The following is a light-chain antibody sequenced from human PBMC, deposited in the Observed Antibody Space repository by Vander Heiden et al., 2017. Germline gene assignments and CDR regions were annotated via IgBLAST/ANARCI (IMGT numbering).Light chain of an antibody. J-gene: IGLJ2*01. Sequence: QSVLPQPPSASGTPGQRVPISCSGRFSNLESNAVNWYQQFPGTAPKLLIYSNNERPSGVPNRFSGSKSGTSASLAISGLQSDDEADYYCASWDDSLEGVIFGGGTKLTVL. CDR2: SNN. CDR3: ASWDDSLEGVI. CDR1: FSNLESNA. V-gene: IGLV1-44*01.